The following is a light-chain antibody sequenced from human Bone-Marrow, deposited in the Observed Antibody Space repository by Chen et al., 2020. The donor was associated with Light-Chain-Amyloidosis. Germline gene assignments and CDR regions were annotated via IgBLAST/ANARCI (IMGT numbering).Light chain of an antibody. V-gene: IGKV1-39*01. CDR3: QRSYSTPLT. CDR2: AAS. J-gene: IGKJ4*01. Sequence: DIQMTQSPSSLSASVGDRVTITCRASQSISSYLNWYQQKPGKAPKLLIYAASSLQSGVPSRFSGSGSGTDFTLNISSLQPEDFATYYCQRSYSTPLTFGGGTKVEIK. CDR1: QSISSY.